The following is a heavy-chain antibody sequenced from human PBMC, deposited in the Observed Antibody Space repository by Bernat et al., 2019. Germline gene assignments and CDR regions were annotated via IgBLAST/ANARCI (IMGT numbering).Heavy chain of an antibody. CDR2: ISGDDDK. Sequence: QITLKESGPTLVKPTQTLTLTCTFSGFSLSTSGVGVGWIRRPPGKALEWLARISGDDDKRYSPSLKSRLTITKDTSKNQVVLTMTNMDRVDTATYYCAHSGIVVVVAATHWVSGAVDIWGQGTMVTVSS. D-gene: IGHD2-15*01. CDR1: GFSLSTSGVG. J-gene: IGHJ3*02. CDR3: AHSGIVVVVAATHWVSGAVDI. V-gene: IGHV2-5*02.